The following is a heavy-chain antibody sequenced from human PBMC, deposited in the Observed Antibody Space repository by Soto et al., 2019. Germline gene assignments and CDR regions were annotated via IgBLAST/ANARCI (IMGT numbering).Heavy chain of an antibody. D-gene: IGHD3-9*01. CDR3: ARDPPPTYYDILTGYYTPDYYGMDV. CDR2: ISYDGSNK. V-gene: IGHV3-30-3*01. J-gene: IGHJ6*02. Sequence: PGGSLRLSCAASGFTFSSYAMHWVRQAPGKGLEWVAVISYDGSNKYYADSVKGRFTISRDNSKNTLYLQMNSLRAEDTAVYYCARDPPPTYYDILTGYYTPDYYGMDVWGQGTTVTVS. CDR1: GFTFSSYA.